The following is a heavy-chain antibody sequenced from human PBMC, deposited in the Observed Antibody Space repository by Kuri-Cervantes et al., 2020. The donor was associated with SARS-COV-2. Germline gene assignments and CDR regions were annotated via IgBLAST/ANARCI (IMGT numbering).Heavy chain of an antibody. CDR2: ISGSGGST. D-gene: IGHD2-2*03. V-gene: IGHV3-23*01. CDR3: AKEGLGHCSTTSCYPDS. Sequence: GESLKISCAASGFTFSSYSMNWVRQAPGKGLEWVSAISGSGGSTYYADSVKGRFTISRDNSKNTLYLQMNSLTADDTAVYYCAKEGLGHCSTTSCYPDSWGQGTLVTVSS. J-gene: IGHJ5*01. CDR1: GFTFSSYS.